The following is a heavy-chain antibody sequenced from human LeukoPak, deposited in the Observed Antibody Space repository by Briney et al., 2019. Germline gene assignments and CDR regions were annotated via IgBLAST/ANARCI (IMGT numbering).Heavy chain of an antibody. J-gene: IGHJ6*03. CDR2: ISSSSSYI. CDR3: AREDASLGVSLDYYYCMDV. Sequence: GGSLKLSCAASGFTFSSYSMNWVRQAPGKGLEWVSSISSSSSYIYYADSVKGRFTISRDNAKNSLYLQMNSLRAEDTAVYYCAREDASLGVSLDYYYCMDVWGKGTTVTVSS. V-gene: IGHV3-21*01. D-gene: IGHD3-3*01. CDR1: GFTFSSYS.